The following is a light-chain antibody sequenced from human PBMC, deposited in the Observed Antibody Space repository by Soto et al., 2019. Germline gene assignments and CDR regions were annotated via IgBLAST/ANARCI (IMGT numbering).Light chain of an antibody. CDR3: LQHNAYPST. Sequence: DIQMTQSPSALSASVGDRVTITCRASQGISNYLAWFQQKPGQGPKRLIYGASNLQSGVPPRFSGSGSETEFTLTISNXQPEDIATYYCLQHNAYPSTFGQGTKVDIK. CDR1: QGISNY. V-gene: IGKV1-17*03. CDR2: GAS. J-gene: IGKJ2*01.